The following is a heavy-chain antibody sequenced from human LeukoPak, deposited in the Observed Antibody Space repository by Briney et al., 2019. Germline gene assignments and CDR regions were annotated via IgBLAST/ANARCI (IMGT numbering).Heavy chain of an antibody. D-gene: IGHD3-16*01. V-gene: IGHV3-33*01. CDR3: ARGALHTGRNRPRFDY. CDR1: GFTFSSYG. Sequence: PGGALRLSCAASGFTFSSYGMHWVRQAPGEGLEWGAVIWYDGSNKYYADSVKGRFTISRDNSKNALYLQMNSLRAEDTAVYYCARGALHTGRNRPRFDYWGQGTLVTVSS. J-gene: IGHJ4*02. CDR2: IWYDGSNK.